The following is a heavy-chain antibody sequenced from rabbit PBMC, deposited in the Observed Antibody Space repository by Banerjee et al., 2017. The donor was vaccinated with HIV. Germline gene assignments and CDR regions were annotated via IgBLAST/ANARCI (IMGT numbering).Heavy chain of an antibody. CDR2: IYPDYDST. D-gene: IGHD1-1*01. CDR1: GIDFSSSG. V-gene: IGHV1S40*01. CDR3: ARDLTGVIGWNFNL. Sequence: QSLEESGGDLVKPGASLTLTCTASGIDFSSSGISWVRQAPGKGLEWIAYIYPDYDSTDYASWVNGRFTISKTSWTTVTLQMTSLTAADTATYFCARDLTGVIGWNFNLWGPGTLVTVS. J-gene: IGHJ4*01.